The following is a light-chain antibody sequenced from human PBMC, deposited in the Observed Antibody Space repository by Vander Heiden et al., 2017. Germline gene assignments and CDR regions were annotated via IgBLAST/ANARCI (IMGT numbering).Light chain of an antibody. Sequence: QSVLTQPPSVSGAPGQRVTIPCPGTSSYLGSPYNVLWYQPIPGTATKLLIYGNSNRPSGGPDRFSGSRSGTSASLAITGLQAEDEADYYCQSYDSSLSGYVFGTGTKVTVL. CDR3: QSYDSSLSGYV. CDR2: GNS. J-gene: IGLJ1*01. V-gene: IGLV1-40*01. CDR1: SSYLGSPYN.